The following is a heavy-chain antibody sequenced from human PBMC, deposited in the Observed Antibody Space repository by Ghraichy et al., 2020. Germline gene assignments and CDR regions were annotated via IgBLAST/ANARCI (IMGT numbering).Heavy chain of an antibody. D-gene: IGHD3-22*01. CDR3: ARDSSRGSGSTGGY. J-gene: IGHJ4*02. CDR1: GGTFSSYA. CDR2: IIPIFGIA. V-gene: IGHV1-69*10. Sequence: SVKVSCKASGGTFSSYAISWVRQAPGQGLEWMGGIIPIFGIANYAQKFQGRVTITADKSTSTAYMELSSLRSEDTAVYYCARDSSRGSGSTGGYWGQGTLVTVSS.